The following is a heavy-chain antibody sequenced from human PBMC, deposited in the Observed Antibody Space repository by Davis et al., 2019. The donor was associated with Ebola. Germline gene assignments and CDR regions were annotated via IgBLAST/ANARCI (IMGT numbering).Heavy chain of an antibody. Sequence: SGPTLVKPTETLTLTCTVPGFSLSNARMGVSWIRQPPGKALEWLAHIFSNDEKSYSTSLKSRLTISKDTSKSQVVLTMTNMDPVDTATYYCARIWGGLYYYGMDVWGQGTTVTVSS. CDR2: IFSNDEK. D-gene: IGHD3-10*01. CDR3: ARIWGGLYYYGMDV. J-gene: IGHJ6*02. V-gene: IGHV2-26*01. CDR1: GFSLSNARMG.